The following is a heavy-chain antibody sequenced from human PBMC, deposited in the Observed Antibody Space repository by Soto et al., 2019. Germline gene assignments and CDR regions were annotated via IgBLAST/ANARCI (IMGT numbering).Heavy chain of an antibody. CDR3: ARGGWLLAHTAEYFQH. CDR1: GGSISSGGYS. D-gene: IGHD3-9*01. Sequence: SETLSLTCAVSGGSISSGGYSRSWIRQPPGKGLEWIGYIYHSGSTYYNPSLKSRVTISVDRSKNQFSLKLSSVTAADTAVYYCARGGWLLAHTAEYFQHWGQGTLVTVSS. CDR2: IYHSGST. V-gene: IGHV4-30-2*01. J-gene: IGHJ1*01.